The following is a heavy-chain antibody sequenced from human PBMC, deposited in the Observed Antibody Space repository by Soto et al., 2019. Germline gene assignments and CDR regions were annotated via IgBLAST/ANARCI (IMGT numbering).Heavy chain of an antibody. V-gene: IGHV3-23*01. CDR2: ISSSGSGT. D-gene: IGHD6-6*01. J-gene: IGHJ4*02. Sequence: HPGGSLRLSCAASGFTFSSYAMSWVRQAPGKGLEWVSGISSSGSGTYYADSVKGRFTISRDIAKNTLYLQMNSLRAEDTAVYYCARDTVLDSWGRGTLVTVSS. CDR1: GFTFSSYA. CDR3: ARDTVLDS.